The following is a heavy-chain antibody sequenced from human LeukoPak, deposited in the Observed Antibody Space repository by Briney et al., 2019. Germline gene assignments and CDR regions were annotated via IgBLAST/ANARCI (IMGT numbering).Heavy chain of an antibody. Sequence: GASVKVSCKGSGYTFTYYYMHWVRQAPGQGLEWVGRINPNSGGTNYAQKFQARVTMTRDTAISTAYMELSRLRSDDTALYYCARAAYHYDGSGYYLGDWGQGTLVTVSS. CDR1: GYTFTYYY. CDR3: ARAAYHYDGSGYYLGD. CDR2: INPNSGGT. D-gene: IGHD3-22*01. V-gene: IGHV1-2*06. J-gene: IGHJ4*02.